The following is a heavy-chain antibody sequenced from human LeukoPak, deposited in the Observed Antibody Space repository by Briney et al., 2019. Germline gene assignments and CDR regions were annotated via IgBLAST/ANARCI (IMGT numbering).Heavy chain of an antibody. Sequence: SETLSLTCTVSGGSIRSYFWSWIRQPPGKGLEWIGYIYYSGSTNYNPSLKSRVTISIDTSKNQFSLKLSSVTAADTAVYYCARDRGDTAMAHPFDYWGQGTLVTVSS. D-gene: IGHD5-18*01. CDR1: GGSIRSYF. J-gene: IGHJ4*02. CDR2: IYYSGST. CDR3: ARDRGDTAMAHPFDY. V-gene: IGHV4-59*01.